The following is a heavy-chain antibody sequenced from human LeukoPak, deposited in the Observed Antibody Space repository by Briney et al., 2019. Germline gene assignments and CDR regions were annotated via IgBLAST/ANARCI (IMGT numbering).Heavy chain of an antibody. V-gene: IGHV4-39*02. CDR3: ARELYPYYYYYIDV. CDR2: IYYSGST. D-gene: IGHD2-8*01. Sequence: SETLSLTCTVSGGSISSSSYYWGWIRQPPGKGLEWIGSIYYSGSTYYNPSLKSRVTISVDTSKNQFSLKLSSVTAADTAVYYCARELYPYYYYYIDVWGKGTTVTVSS. CDR1: GGSISSSSYY. J-gene: IGHJ6*03.